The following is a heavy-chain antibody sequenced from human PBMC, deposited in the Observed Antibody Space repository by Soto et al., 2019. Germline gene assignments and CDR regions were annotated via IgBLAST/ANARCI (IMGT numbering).Heavy chain of an antibody. CDR3: ARGSTDAYPGSRIFLF. Sequence: EVQLVESGGGLVQPGGSLRLSCEVSGFTFGSRAMSWVRQAPGEGLEWVSTITDTGGDTKYADSVRGRFTISRDNSKNTLYLQMSSLRVEDSAVYYCARGSTDAYPGSRIFLFWGRGTLVTVSA. CDR2: ITDTGGDT. CDR1: GFTFGSRA. D-gene: IGHD3-10*01. V-gene: IGHV3-23*04. J-gene: IGHJ4*02.